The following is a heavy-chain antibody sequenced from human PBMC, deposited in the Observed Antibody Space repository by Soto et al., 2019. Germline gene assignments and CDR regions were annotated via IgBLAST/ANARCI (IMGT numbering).Heavy chain of an antibody. CDR2: IKQGGSEK. V-gene: IGHV3-7*02. J-gene: IGHJ4*02. Sequence: PGGSLRISCAASGFTFSSYWMSWVRQAPGKGLEWVANIKQGGSEKYYVDSVKGRFTISRDDAKNSLNLQMNSLRAEDTAVYYCATHPYSSGWYCWGQGTLVTVSS. D-gene: IGHD6-13*01. CDR1: GFTFSSYW. CDR3: ATHPYSSGWYC.